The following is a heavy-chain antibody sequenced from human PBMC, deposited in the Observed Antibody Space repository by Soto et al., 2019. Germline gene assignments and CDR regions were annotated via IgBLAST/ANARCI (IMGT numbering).Heavy chain of an antibody. CDR3: AKDLEIVVVPGYGMDV. D-gene: IGHD2-2*01. J-gene: IGHJ6*02. Sequence: PGGSLRLSCAASGFTVSSYGMHWVRQAPGKGLEWVAVISYDGSNKYYADSVKGRFTISRDNSKNTLYLQMNSLRAEDTAVYYCAKDLEIVVVPGYGMDVWGQGTTVTVSS. V-gene: IGHV3-30*18. CDR1: GFTVSSYG. CDR2: ISYDGSNK.